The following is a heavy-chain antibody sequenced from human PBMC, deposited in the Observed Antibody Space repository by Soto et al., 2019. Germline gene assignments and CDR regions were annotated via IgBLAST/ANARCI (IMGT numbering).Heavy chain of an antibody. CDR2: INPNSGNT. D-gene: IGHD3-3*01. CDR1: GYTFTSYD. J-gene: IGHJ4*02. CDR3: ARGITIFGVVSRG. Sequence: QVQLVQSGAEVKKPGASVNVSCKASGYTFTSYDINWVRQATGQGLEWMGWINPNSGNTGYAQKFQGRVTMTRNTSISTAYMELRSLRFEDTAVYYCARGITIFGVVSRGRGQGILFTVS. V-gene: IGHV1-8*01.